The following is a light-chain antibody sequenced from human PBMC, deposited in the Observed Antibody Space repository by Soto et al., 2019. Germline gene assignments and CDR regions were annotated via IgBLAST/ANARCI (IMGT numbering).Light chain of an antibody. CDR2: WAS. J-gene: IGKJ2*01. CDR3: QHYYSTPPYT. V-gene: IGKV4-1*01. CDR1: QRVLYSSNNKNY. Sequence: DIVMTQSPDSLAVSLGERATINCKSSQRVLYSSNNKNYLAWYQQKPGQPPKLLIYWASTRESGVPDRFSGSGSGTDFTLTISSLQDEDVAVYYCQHYYSTPPYTFGQGTKLQIK.